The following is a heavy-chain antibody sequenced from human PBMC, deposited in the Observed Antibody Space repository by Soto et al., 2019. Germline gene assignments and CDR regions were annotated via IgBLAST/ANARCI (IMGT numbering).Heavy chain of an antibody. CDR2: LYSGGNT. CDR1: EFTVTNNE. D-gene: IGHD2-2*01. J-gene: IGHJ4*02. CDR3: ALRRVAYADF. V-gene: IGHV3-53*01. Sequence: GGSLRLSCAASEFTVTNNEMSWVRQDPVKGLEWVSILYSGGNTYYADSVEGRFTISRDGSKNTLYLHMNSLRAEDTAVYYCALRRVAYADFWGQGTRVTVSS.